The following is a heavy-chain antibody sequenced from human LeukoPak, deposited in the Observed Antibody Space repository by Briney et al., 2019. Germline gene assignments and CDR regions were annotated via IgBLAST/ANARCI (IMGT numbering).Heavy chain of an antibody. D-gene: IGHD3-22*01. CDR2: IFYSGST. Sequence: PSETLSLTCTVSGGSISSSSYYWGWIRQPPGKGLEWIGSIFYSGSTSYNPSLKSRVTISVDTSKNQFSLKLSSVTAADTAVYYCARDLLLNTDYYDSSGYRNHETQFDYWGQGTLVTVSS. CDR3: ARDLLLNTDYYDSSGYRNHETQFDY. V-gene: IGHV4-39*07. CDR1: GGSISSSSYY. J-gene: IGHJ4*02.